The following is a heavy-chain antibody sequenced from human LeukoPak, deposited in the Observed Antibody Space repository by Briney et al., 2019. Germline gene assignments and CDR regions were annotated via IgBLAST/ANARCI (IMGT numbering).Heavy chain of an antibody. Sequence: NPSGTLSLTCTVSGDSINSLDLWSWVRQPPGKGLEWIGEMYLSGTTHSNPSVKSRVTISIDKSKNQFFLNLSSMTAADTAVYYCAGLVGRYSSGLYYYYFDYWGQGTLVSVAS. V-gene: IGHV4-4*02. CDR1: GDSINSLDL. J-gene: IGHJ4*02. CDR3: AGLVGRYSSGLYYYYFDY. CDR2: MYLSGTT. D-gene: IGHD3-22*01.